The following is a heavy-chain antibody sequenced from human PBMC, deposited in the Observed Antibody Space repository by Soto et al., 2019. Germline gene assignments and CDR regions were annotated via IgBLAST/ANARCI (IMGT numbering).Heavy chain of an antibody. V-gene: IGHV3-11*05. Sequence: GGSLRLSCAASGFTFSDYYMIWIRQAPGKGLEWVSYISGSSSYTNYADSVKGRFTISRDNAKNSLYLQMNSLRAEDTAVYYCARDYSSYGPFDYWGQGTLVTVSS. J-gene: IGHJ4*02. CDR3: ARDYSSYGPFDY. CDR2: ISGSSSYT. D-gene: IGHD5-18*01. CDR1: GFTFSDYY.